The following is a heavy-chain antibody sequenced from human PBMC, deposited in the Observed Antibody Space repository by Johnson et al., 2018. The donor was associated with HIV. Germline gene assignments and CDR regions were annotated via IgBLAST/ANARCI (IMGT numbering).Heavy chain of an antibody. CDR3: AKVILFFPAFDL. J-gene: IGHJ3*01. CDR2: IRFDGSDK. CDR1: GFTFSDYG. V-gene: IGHV3-30*02. Sequence: VQLVESGGGVVQPGGSLRLSCAASGFTFSDYGMHWVRQVPGKGLEWVAFIRFDGSDKHVADSVKGRFTISRDNSRNTMSLQMNSLRLEDTAVYYCAKVILFFPAFDLWGQGTMVTVSS. D-gene: IGHD2-21*01.